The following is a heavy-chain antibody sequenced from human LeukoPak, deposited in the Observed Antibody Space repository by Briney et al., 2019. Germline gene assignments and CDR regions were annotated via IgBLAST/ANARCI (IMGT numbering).Heavy chain of an antibody. J-gene: IGHJ4*02. V-gene: IGHV1-2*02. CDR2: INPNSGGT. D-gene: IGHD3/OR15-3a*01. CDR3: ARGGDWLSKYYFDY. Sequence: ASVKVSCKASGYTFTGYYMHWVRQTPGQGLEWMGWINPNSGGTNYAQKFQGRVTMTRDTSISTAYMELSRLRSDDTAVYYCARGGDWLSKYYFDYWGQGTLVTVSS. CDR1: GYTFTGYY.